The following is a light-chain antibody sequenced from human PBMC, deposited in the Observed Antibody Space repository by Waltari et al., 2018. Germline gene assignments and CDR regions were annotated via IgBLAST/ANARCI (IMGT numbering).Light chain of an antibody. CDR1: SSNIGSNT. J-gene: IGLJ3*02. CDR3: AAWDDILNGRV. Sequence: SVLTQPPSASGTPGQRVTIPCSGSSSNIGSNTVDWHQLLPGTAPNIVIHTNRERPSGVPDRFSASKSGTSAFLAISALQSEDEAVYYCAAWDDILNGRVFGGGTKVTVL. CDR2: TNR. V-gene: IGLV1-44*01.